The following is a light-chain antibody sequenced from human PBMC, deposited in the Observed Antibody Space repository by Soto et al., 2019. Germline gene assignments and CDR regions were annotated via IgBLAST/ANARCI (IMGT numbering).Light chain of an antibody. V-gene: IGKV1-5*03. CDR3: QHYNSYSEA. CDR1: QTISSW. CDR2: KAS. Sequence: DNRMTQSPSTLSVSLGDRVTTTCRASQTISSWLAWYQQKPGKAPKLLIYKASTLKSGVPSRFSGSGSGTEFTLTISSLQTDDFATYYCQHYNSYSEAFGQGTKVDI. J-gene: IGKJ1*01.